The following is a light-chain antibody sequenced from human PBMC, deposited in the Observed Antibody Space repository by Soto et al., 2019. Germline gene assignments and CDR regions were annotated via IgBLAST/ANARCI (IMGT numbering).Light chain of an antibody. CDR2: DVN. CDR3: SSYTGITTLLVV. V-gene: IGLV2-18*02. CDR1: SSDVGRYNH. Sequence: QSALTQTPSVSGSPGQSVTISCTGTSSDVGRYNHVSWYQQSPGKAPKLMIFDVNNRPSGVPDCFSGSKSGNTASLTISGLQAEDETDYYCSSYTGITTLLVVFGGGTKLTVL. J-gene: IGLJ2*01.